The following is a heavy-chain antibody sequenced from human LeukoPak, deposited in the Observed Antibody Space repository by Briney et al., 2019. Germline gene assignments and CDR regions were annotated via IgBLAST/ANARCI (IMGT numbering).Heavy chain of an antibody. J-gene: IGHJ5*02. Sequence: ASVKDSCKASGYTFTSYGISWVRQALGQGGEWVGRINPKSGGTNYAQKFQGRVTMTRDTSISTAYMELSRLRSDDTAVYYCARDEDYYDSSGYYLRWFDPWGQGTLVTVSS. CDR3: ARDEDYYDSSGYYLRWFDP. CDR2: INPKSGGT. V-gene: IGHV1-2*06. CDR1: GYTFTSYG. D-gene: IGHD3-22*01.